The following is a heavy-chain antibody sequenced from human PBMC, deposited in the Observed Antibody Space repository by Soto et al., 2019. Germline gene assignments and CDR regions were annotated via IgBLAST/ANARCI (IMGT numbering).Heavy chain of an antibody. D-gene: IGHD3-10*01. CDR2: IYYDGGNK. Sequence: QVQLVESGGGVVQPGKSLRLSCVASGFTFSNFGMHWVRQAPGKGLEWVALIYYDGGNKYYADSVKGRFTISRDNSENTLHLQMNSVRAEDTAVYYCARRSYGSPFYYGMDVWGQGTTVTVSS. J-gene: IGHJ6*02. CDR1: GFTFSNFG. V-gene: IGHV3-33*01. CDR3: ARRSYGSPFYYGMDV.